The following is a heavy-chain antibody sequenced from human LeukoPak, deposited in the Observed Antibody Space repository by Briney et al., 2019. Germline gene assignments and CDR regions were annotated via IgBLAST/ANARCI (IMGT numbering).Heavy chain of an antibody. J-gene: IGHJ4*02. D-gene: IGHD5-18*01. CDR3: AREGSRGYVNLDY. CDR2: IYTSGST. V-gene: IGHV4-4*07. CDR1: GGSISIYY. Sequence: TSETLSLTCTVSGGSISIYYWSWIRQPAGKGLEWIGRIYTSGSTNYNPSLKSRVTMSVDTSKNQFSLKLSSVTAADTAVYYCAREGSRGYVNLDYWGQGTLVTVSS.